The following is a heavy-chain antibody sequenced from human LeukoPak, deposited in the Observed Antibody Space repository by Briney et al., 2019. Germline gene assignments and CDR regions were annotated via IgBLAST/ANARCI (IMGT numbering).Heavy chain of an antibody. Sequence: GGSLRLSCATSGFTFTTYWMNWVRQAPGKGLEWVANIKQDGSEKYYVDSVKGRFTIFRDNAGNSLYLQMNSLRADDTAVYYCARGGGYAWDYWGQGTLVTVSS. J-gene: IGHJ4*02. V-gene: IGHV3-7*01. CDR3: ARGGGYAWDY. CDR1: GFTFTTYW. CDR2: IKQDGSEK. D-gene: IGHD5-12*01.